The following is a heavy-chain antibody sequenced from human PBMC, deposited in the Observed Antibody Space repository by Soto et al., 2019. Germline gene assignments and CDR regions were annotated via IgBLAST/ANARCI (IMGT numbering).Heavy chain of an antibody. J-gene: IGHJ4*02. CDR1: GFTFSRVS. Sequence: PGGSLRLSCEASGFTFSRVSMNWVRQVPGKGLEWVSSISSTTNYIYYGDSMKGRFTISRDNAKNSLYLEMSSLRAEDTAVYYCARESEDLTSNFDYWGQGTLVTVSS. V-gene: IGHV3-21*06. CDR2: ISSTTNYI. CDR3: ARESEDLTSNFDY.